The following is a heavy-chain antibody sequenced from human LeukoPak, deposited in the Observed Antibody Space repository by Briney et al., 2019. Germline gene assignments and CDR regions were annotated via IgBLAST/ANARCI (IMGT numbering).Heavy chain of an antibody. J-gene: IGHJ6*03. D-gene: IGHD2-21*01. Sequence: SETLSLTCTVSGGSISSYNWNWIRQPPGKGLEWIGYISESGSTNYNSSLENRVTLSLDTSNSQISLNLRSAPVADTAVYYCARQDALGKFPPPYSMDVWGKGTTVIVS. V-gene: IGHV4-59*08. CDR3: ARQDALGKFPPPYSMDV. CDR2: ISESGST. CDR1: GGSISSYN.